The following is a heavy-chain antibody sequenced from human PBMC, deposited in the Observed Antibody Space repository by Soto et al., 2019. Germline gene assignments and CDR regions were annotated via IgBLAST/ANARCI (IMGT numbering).Heavy chain of an antibody. CDR3: ARDGFAFDDYYYYGMDV. Sequence: GGSLRLSCAASGFTFSSYNMHWVRQAPGKGLEWVAVIWYDGSNKYYADSVKGRFTISRDNSKNTLYLQMNSLRAEDTAVYYSARDGFAFDDYYYYGMDVWGQGTTVTVSS. J-gene: IGHJ6*02. V-gene: IGHV3-33*08. CDR2: IWYDGSNK. D-gene: IGHD3-10*01. CDR1: GFTFSSYN.